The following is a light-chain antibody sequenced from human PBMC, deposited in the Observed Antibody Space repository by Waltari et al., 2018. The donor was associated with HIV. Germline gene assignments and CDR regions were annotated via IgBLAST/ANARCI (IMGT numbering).Light chain of an antibody. CDR3: EQYYNSPRT. V-gene: IGKV1-8*01. J-gene: IGKJ1*01. CDR2: AAS. Sequence: SPSSFSASTGDRVTITCRASQDITSYLAWYQQEPGRAPKLLIYAASTLQSGVPSRFSGSGSGTDFTLTINCLQSEDFATYYCEQYYNSPRTFGQGTKVEIK. CDR1: QDITSY.